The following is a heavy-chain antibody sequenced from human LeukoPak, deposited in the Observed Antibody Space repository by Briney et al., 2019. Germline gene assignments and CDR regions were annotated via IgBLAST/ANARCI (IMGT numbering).Heavy chain of an antibody. Sequence: PSETLSLTCTVSGDSIRRAGYYWTWIRLRPGKGLEWIGYIHNNGNTYYNPSLGSRVTMSLDMSQNQFSLNLISLTADDTAVYFCARGSYFGDNYYKGTGHWGRGTLVIVSS. J-gene: IGHJ4*02. D-gene: IGHD3-10*01. CDR3: ARGSYFGDNYYKGTGH. CDR2: IHNNGNT. CDR1: GDSIRRAGYY. V-gene: IGHV4-31*03.